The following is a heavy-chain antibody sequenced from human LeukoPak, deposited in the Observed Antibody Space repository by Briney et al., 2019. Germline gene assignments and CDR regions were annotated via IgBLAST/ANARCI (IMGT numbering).Heavy chain of an antibody. CDR2: ISWNSGSI. CDR3: AKDIRVYAAAVTPGYFQH. D-gene: IGHD6-13*01. CDR1: GFTFDDYA. Sequence: PGRSLRLSCAASGFTFDDYAMHWVRQAPGKGLEWVSGISWNSGSIGYADSVKGRFTISRDNAKNSLYLQMNSLRAEDTALYYCAKDIRVYAAAVTPGYFQHWGQGTLVTVSS. J-gene: IGHJ1*01. V-gene: IGHV3-9*01.